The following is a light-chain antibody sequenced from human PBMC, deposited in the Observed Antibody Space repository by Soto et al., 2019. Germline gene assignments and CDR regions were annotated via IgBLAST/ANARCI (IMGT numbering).Light chain of an antibody. V-gene: IGKV1-39*01. Sequence: IQLTQSPSFQSSSVADRVTITCRASQTISSYLNWYQQKPGKAPNLLIYATSTLQSGVPSRFSGSGSGTDFTLTITSLQPEDFATYYCQLSDSSLTFGQGTRLEI. CDR3: QLSDSSLT. CDR2: ATS. CDR1: QTISSY. J-gene: IGKJ5*01.